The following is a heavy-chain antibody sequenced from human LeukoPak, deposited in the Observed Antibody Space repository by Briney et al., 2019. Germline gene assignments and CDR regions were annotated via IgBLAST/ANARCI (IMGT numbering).Heavy chain of an antibody. J-gene: IGHJ5*02. Sequence: GGSLRLSCAASGFTFSRYSMNWVRQAPGKGLEWVSSITSSSIYKYYADSVKGRFTISRDNAKKSLYLQMNSLRAEDTAVYYCAGQSRLGYCSGGSCYSQPFDPWGQGTLVTVSS. D-gene: IGHD2-15*01. CDR1: GFTFSRYS. CDR2: ITSSSIYK. V-gene: IGHV3-21*01. CDR3: AGQSRLGYCSGGSCYSQPFDP.